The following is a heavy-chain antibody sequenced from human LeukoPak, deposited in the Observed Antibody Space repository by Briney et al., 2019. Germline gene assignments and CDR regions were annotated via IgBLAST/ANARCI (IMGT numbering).Heavy chain of an antibody. CDR1: GGSISSSSYY. D-gene: IGHD2-2*01. J-gene: IGHJ4*02. CDR3: ARHAEGKPCVVVPAVIDD. Sequence: SETLSLTCTVSGGSISSSSYYWGWIRQPPGKGLEWIGSIYYSGSTYYNPSLKSRVTISVDTSKNQFSLKLNSVTAADTAVYYCARHAEGKPCVVVPAVIDDWSRGSLVTVSS. CDR2: IYYSGST. V-gene: IGHV4-39*01.